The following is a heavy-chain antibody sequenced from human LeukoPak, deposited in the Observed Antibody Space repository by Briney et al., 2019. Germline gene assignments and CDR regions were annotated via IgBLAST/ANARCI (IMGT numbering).Heavy chain of an antibody. Sequence: GGSLRLSCAASVFTFSSYETNCVRQAPGKGLECVSYLTSSGRTIYYTDSARGRFNISRDNYQNTLYLHMHSVRAEDKAVYYCATDIRWGAFDIWGQGTMVTVSS. D-gene: IGHD3-3*01. V-gene: IGHV3-48*03. CDR1: VFTFSSYE. J-gene: IGHJ3*02. CDR2: LTSSGRTI. CDR3: ATDIRWGAFDI.